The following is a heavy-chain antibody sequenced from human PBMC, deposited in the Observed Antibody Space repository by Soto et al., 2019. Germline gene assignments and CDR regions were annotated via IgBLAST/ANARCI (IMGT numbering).Heavy chain of an antibody. Sequence: QVQLVESGGGVVQPGRSRRLSCAASGFTFSSYGMHWVRQAPGKGLEWVAVIWYDGSNKYYADSVKGRFTISRDNSKNTLYLQMNSLRAEDTAVYYCARDGENIVATIGAFDIWGQGTMVTVSS. D-gene: IGHD5-12*01. CDR2: IWYDGSNK. CDR3: ARDGENIVATIGAFDI. CDR1: GFTFSSYG. V-gene: IGHV3-33*01. J-gene: IGHJ3*02.